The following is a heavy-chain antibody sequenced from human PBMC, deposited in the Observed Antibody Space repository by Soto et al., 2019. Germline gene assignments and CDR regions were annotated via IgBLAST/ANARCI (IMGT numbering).Heavy chain of an antibody. CDR3: ARDLGYCISTSCYGGRTLGY. V-gene: IGHV3-30-3*01. CDR2: ISYDGSNK. CDR1: GFTFSSYA. D-gene: IGHD2-2*01. J-gene: IGHJ4*02. Sequence: GGSLRLSCAASGFTFSSYAMHWVRQAPGKGLEWVAVISYDGSNKYYADSVKGRFTISRDNSKNTLYLQMNSLRAEDTAVYYCARDLGYCISTSCYGGRTLGYWGQGTLVTVSS.